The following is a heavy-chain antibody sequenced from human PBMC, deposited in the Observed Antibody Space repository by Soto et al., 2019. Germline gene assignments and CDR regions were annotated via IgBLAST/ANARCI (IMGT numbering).Heavy chain of an antibody. CDR2: ISSDGSDK. CDR1: GFTFRNYG. V-gene: IGHV3-30-3*01. Sequence: SLRLSCAASGFTFRNYGIHWVRQAPGKGLEWVALISSDGSDKYYADSVRGRFTISRDNSKNTNSLQMNSLRGEDTAVYFCARDGTRSNGYYYYGLDVWGPGTTVTVSS. J-gene: IGHJ6*02. CDR3: ARDGTRSNGYYYYGLDV. D-gene: IGHD2-8*01.